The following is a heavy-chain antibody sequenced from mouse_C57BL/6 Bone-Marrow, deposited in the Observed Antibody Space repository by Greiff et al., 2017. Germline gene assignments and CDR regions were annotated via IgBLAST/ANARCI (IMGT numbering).Heavy chain of an antibody. D-gene: IGHD2-10*01. Sequence: VQLQQPGAELVKPGASVKLSCKASGYTFTSYWMQWVKQRPGQGLAWIGEIDPSDSYTNYNQKFKGKATLTVDTSSSTAYMQLSSLTSEDSAVYYCAAYYWFAYWGQGTLVTVSA. CDR2: IDPSDSYT. V-gene: IGHV1-50*01. J-gene: IGHJ3*01. CDR3: AAYYWFAY. CDR1: GYTFTSYW.